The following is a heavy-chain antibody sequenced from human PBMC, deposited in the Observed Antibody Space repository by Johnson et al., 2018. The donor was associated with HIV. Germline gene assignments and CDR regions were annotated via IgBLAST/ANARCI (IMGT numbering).Heavy chain of an antibody. D-gene: IGHD6-13*01. CDR2: ISDDGNNQ. V-gene: IGHV3-30*03. J-gene: IGHJ3*02. Sequence: QVQLVESGGGGVQPGRSLRLACAVSGFSFSDYGMHWVRQAPGKGLEWVAVISDDGNNQYYAHSVKGRFTVSRDNSKNTLYLQMNSLKTEDTAVYYCTTDGQQLPRTRGAFDIWGQGTLVTVSS. CDR1: GFSFSDYG. CDR3: TTDGQQLPRTRGAFDI.